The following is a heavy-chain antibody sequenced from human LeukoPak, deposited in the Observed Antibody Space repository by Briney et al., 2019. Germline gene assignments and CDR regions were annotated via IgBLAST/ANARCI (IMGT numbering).Heavy chain of an antibody. Sequence: AWGSLRLSCAASGFTFSGSAMHWVRQASGKGLEWVGRIKSKTDGGTTDYAAPVKGRFTISGDDSKKTLYLQMNSLKSEDTAVYYCATESPAFDYWGQGTLVTVSS. J-gene: IGHJ4*02. V-gene: IGHV3-15*01. CDR2: IKSKTDGGTT. CDR1: GFTFSGSA. CDR3: ATESPAFDY.